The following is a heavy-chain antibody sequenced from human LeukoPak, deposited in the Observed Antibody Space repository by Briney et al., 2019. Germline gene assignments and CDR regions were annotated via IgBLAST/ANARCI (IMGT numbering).Heavy chain of an antibody. V-gene: IGHV4-59*01. CDR1: GGSISSYY. Sequence: SSETLSLTCTVSGGSISSYYWSWIRQPPGKGLEWIGYIYYSGSTNYNPSLKSRVTISVDTSKNQFSLKLSSVTAADTAVYYCARLVYGQQLGGPLNWFDPWGQGTLVTVSS. D-gene: IGHD6-13*01. CDR3: ARLVYGQQLGGPLNWFDP. CDR2: IYYSGST. J-gene: IGHJ5*02.